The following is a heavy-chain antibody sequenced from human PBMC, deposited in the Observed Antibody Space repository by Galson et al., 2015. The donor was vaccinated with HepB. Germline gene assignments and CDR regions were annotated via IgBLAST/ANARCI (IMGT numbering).Heavy chain of an antibody. CDR3: ARSADDFWSGSHSGFDP. V-gene: IGHV1-2*02. CDR1: GYTFTGYY. D-gene: IGHD3-3*01. CDR2: INPNSGGT. Sequence: KVSCKASGYTFTGYYMHWVRQAPGQGLEWMGWINPNSGGTNYAQKFQGRVTMTRDTSISTAYMELSRLRSDDTAVYYCARSADDFWSGSHSGFDPWGQGTLVTVSS. J-gene: IGHJ5*02.